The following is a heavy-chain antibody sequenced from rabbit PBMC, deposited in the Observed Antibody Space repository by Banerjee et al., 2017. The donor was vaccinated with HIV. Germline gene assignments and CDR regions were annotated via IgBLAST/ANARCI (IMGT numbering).Heavy chain of an antibody. D-gene: IGHD6-1*01. CDR3: AREEYVGYGYANL. CDR1: GFSFSSSYW. V-gene: IGHV1S45*01. CDR2: IDTDWDSA. J-gene: IGHJ4*01. Sequence: QEQLKESGGGLVQPGGTLKLSCKASGFSFSSSYWMCWVRQAPGKGLEWIGCIDTDWDSAFYASWAKGRFTVSKTSSTTVTLQMTSLTAADTATYFCAREEYVGYGYANLWGQGTLVTVS.